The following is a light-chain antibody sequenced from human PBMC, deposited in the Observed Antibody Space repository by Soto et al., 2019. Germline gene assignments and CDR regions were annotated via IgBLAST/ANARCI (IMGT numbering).Light chain of an antibody. CDR3: CSYAGSSTSYV. J-gene: IGLJ1*01. V-gene: IGLV2-23*02. CDR2: EVS. Sequence: QAALTQPASVSGSPGQSITISCTGTSCDVGSYNLVSWYQQHPGKAPKLMIYEVSKQPSGVSNRFSGCKSGNTASLTISGLQAEDEAHYYCCSYAGSSTSYVFGTGTKVTVL. CDR1: SCDVGSYNL.